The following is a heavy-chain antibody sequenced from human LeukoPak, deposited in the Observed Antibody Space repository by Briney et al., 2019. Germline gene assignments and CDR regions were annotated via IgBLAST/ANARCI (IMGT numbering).Heavy chain of an antibody. J-gene: IGHJ3*02. CDR2: ISSNGGTA. CDR3: ARYCSGGSCYSNDAFDI. Sequence: PGGSLRLSCAASGFTFSSYAMHWVRQAPGKGLEYVSAISSNGGTASTANSVKGRFTISRDNSKNTLYLQMGSLRAEDMAVYYCARYCSGGSCYSNDAFDIWGQGTMVTVSS. V-gene: IGHV3-64*01. D-gene: IGHD2-15*01. CDR1: GFTFSSYA.